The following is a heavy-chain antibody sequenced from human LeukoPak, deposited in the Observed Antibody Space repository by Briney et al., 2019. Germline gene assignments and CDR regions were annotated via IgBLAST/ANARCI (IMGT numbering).Heavy chain of an antibody. CDR1: NYSIKTDYF. D-gene: IGHD3-16*01. V-gene: IGHV4-38-2*01. CDR2: IHHGGNT. J-gene: IGHJ4*02. Sequence: SETLSLTCAVSNYSIKTDYFWGWIRQPPGKVLECIANIHHGGNTNYNPSFKSRVTISVDTSKNQFSLKLTSVTAADTAVYYCARTGGGPDQADFDFWGQGTPVIVSS. CDR3: ARTGGGPDQADFDF.